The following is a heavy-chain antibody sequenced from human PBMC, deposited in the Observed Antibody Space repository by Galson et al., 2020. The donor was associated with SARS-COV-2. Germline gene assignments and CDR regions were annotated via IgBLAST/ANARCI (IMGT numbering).Heavy chain of an antibody. V-gene: IGHV3-15*01. Sequence: GESPKTPREAPGFTLSNAWMSWVRQAPGKGLEWVGRVKRKTDGGTTDYAAPVKGRFIISRDDSKNTLYLQMDSLKTEDTAVYYCTWTTLTLQWDFWGEGSQVNVSS. D-gene: IGHD4-17*01. J-gene: IGHJ4*02. CDR1: GFTLSNAW. CDR2: VKRKTDGGTT. CDR3: TWTTLTLQWDF.